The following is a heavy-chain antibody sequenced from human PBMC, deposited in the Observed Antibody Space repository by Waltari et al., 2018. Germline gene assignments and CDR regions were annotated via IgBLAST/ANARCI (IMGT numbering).Heavy chain of an antibody. V-gene: IGHV1-69*08. J-gene: IGHJ4*02. CDR3: ARVTPGLHPCDY. CDR1: GGTFSSYA. CDR2: IIPILGTA. D-gene: IGHD7-27*01. Sequence: QVQLVQSGAEVKKPGSSVKVSCKASGGTFSSYAISWVRQAPGQGLEWMGRIIPILGTANDAQKFQGRVTMTADKSTSTAYMELSSLRSEDTAVDYCARVTPGLHPCDYWGQGTLVTVSS.